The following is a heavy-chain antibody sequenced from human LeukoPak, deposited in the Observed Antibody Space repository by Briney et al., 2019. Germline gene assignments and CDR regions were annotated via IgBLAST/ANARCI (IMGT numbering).Heavy chain of an antibody. Sequence: PGGSLRLSCAVSGFSFRNSWMSWVRQAPGKGPEWLANTMEDGSEQYYVDSVKGRFTISRDNAKNSLYLQMNSLRVDDTAMYHCVREYCSGGNCYVPGFWGHGTLVTVSS. J-gene: IGHJ4*01. D-gene: IGHD2-15*01. CDR2: TMEDGSEQ. CDR3: VREYCSGGNCYVPGF. V-gene: IGHV3-7*03. CDR1: GFSFRNSW.